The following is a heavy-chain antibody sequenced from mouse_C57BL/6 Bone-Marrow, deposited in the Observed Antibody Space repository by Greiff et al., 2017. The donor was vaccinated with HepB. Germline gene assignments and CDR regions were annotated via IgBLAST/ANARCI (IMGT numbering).Heavy chain of an antibody. CDR1: GYSITSGYY. J-gene: IGHJ4*01. CDR2: ISYDGSN. CDR3: ARGGLLYYAMDY. Sequence: VQLQQSGPGLVKPSQSLSLTCSVTGYSITSGYYWNWIRQFPGNKLEWMGYISYDGSNNYNPSLKNRISITRDTSKNQFFLKLNSVTTEDTATYYCARGGLLYYAMDYWGQGTSVTVSS. D-gene: IGHD2-1*01. V-gene: IGHV3-6*01.